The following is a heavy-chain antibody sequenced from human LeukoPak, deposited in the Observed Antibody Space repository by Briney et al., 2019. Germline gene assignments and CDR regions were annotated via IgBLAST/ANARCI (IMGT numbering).Heavy chain of an antibody. CDR3: ARAGQYYYDSAGYFPDY. CDR2: IYNSGNT. CDR1: GGSISSGDSY. D-gene: IGHD3-22*01. V-gene: IGHV4-30-4*01. Sequence: SETLSLTCTVSGGSISSGDSYWSWIRQPPGKGLEWIGSIYNSGNTYYNPSLKGRVTISVDTSNNQFSLKLNSVTAADTAVYYCARAGQYYYDSAGYFPDYWGQGTLVTVSS. J-gene: IGHJ4*02.